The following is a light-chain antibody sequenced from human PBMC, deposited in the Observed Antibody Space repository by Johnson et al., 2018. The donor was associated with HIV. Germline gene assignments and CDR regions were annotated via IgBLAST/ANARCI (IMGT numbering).Light chain of an antibody. J-gene: IGLJ1*01. V-gene: IGLV1-51*01. CDR3: GTWDSSLSAYV. Sequence: QSVLTQPPSVSAAPGQKVTISCSGSSSNIGNNYVSWYQQLPGTAPKLLIYDNNKRPSGIPDRFSGSKSGTSATLGFTGLQPGDEADYYCGTWDSSLSAYVFGTGTKVTVL. CDR1: SSNIGNNY. CDR2: DNN.